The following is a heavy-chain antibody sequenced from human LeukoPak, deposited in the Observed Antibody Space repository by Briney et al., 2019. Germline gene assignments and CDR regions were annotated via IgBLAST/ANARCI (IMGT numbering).Heavy chain of an antibody. CDR2: ISPSGGST. CDR1: GYTFTSNY. J-gene: IGHJ4*02. V-gene: IGHV1-46*01. CDR3: AARRDGYLGTLDY. Sequence: GASVKVSCKAFGYTFTSNYMHWVRQAPGQGPEWMGVISPSGGSTTYAQKFQGRVTLTRDMSTSTAYMELSSLRSEDTAVYYCAARRDGYLGTLDYWGQGTLVTVSS. D-gene: IGHD5-24*01.